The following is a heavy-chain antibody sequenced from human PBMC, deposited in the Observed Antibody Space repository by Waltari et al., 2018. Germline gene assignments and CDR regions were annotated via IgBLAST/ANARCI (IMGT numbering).Heavy chain of an antibody. CDR3: ARDLVGSGWSIDY. CDR1: GYTFTRHY. D-gene: IGHD6-19*01. J-gene: IGHJ4*02. CDR2: ITPHTGGT. V-gene: IGHV1-2*06. Sequence: QVQLVQSGAEVKEPGASVKVSCKASGYTFTRHYIHWVRQAPGQGLEWMGRITPHTGGTYYSQKFPGRVTMTRDMSITTAYMEVSSLRSDDTAVYYCARDLVGSGWSIDYWGQGTLVTVSS.